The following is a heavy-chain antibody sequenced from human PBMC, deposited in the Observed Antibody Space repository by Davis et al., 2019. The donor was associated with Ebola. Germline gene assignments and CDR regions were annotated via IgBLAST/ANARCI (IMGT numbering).Heavy chain of an antibody. CDR3: VREPTGNYYYFYGMDV. J-gene: IGHJ6*04. V-gene: IGHV3-30*03. CDR2: ISYDGSNK. D-gene: IGHD4-11*01. CDR1: GFTFSSYG. Sequence: GGSLRLSCAASGFTFSSYGMHWVRQAPGKGLEWVAVISYDGSNKYYADSVKGRFTISRDNSKNTLHLQMNSLRVEDTAVYFCVREPTGNYYYFYGMDVWGKGTTVSVSS.